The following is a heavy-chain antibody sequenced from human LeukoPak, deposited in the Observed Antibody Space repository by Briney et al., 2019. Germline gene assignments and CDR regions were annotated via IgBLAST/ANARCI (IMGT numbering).Heavy chain of an antibody. Sequence: GGSLRLSCAASGFTFSSYSMNWVRQAPGKGLEWVSSISSSSSSYIYYADSVKGRFTISRDNAKNSLYLQMNSLRAEDTAVYYCARDVIAVAAVNDAFDIWGQGTMVTVSS. CDR1: GFTFSSYS. J-gene: IGHJ3*02. CDR3: ARDVIAVAAVNDAFDI. CDR2: ISSSSSSYI. D-gene: IGHD6-19*01. V-gene: IGHV3-21*01.